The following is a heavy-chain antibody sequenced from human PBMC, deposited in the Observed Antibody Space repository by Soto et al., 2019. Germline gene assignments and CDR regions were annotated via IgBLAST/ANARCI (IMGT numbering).Heavy chain of an antibody. CDR3: AKAPSYDSSEYYFDY. CDR1: GFTFDDYA. J-gene: IGHJ4*02. D-gene: IGHD3-22*01. Sequence: PGGSLRLSCAASGFTFDDYAMHWVRQAPGKGLEWVSGISWNSGSIGYADSVKGRFTISRGNAKNSLYLQMNSLRAEDTALYYCAKAPSYDSSEYYFDYWGQGTLVTVSS. CDR2: ISWNSGSI. V-gene: IGHV3-9*01.